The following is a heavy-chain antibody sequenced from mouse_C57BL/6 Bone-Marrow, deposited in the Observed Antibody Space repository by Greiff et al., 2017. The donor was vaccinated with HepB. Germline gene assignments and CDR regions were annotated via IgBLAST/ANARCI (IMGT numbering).Heavy chain of an antibody. CDR2: IYPGSGST. D-gene: IGHD1-1*01. CDR3: ARRGYYEDY. CDR1: GYTFTSYW. Sequence: QVQLQQPGAELVKPGASVKMSCKASGYTFTSYWITWVKQRPGQGLEWIGDIYPGSGSTNYNEKFKSKATLTVDTSSSTTYMQLSSVTSEDSAVYYCARRGYYEDYWGQGTTLTVSS. J-gene: IGHJ2*01. V-gene: IGHV1-55*01.